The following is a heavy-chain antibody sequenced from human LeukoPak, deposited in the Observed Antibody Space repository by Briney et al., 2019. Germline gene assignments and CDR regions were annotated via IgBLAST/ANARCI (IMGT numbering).Heavy chain of an antibody. V-gene: IGHV3-21*05. Sequence: PGGSLRLSCAASGFTLSSYAMSWVRQAPGKGLESLAYISGSGSDIYYADSVKGRFTISRDNAKNSLYLQMNSLRAEDTAVYYCAKVDSGIVATGSPYFDYWGQGTLVTVSS. CDR2: ISGSGSDI. D-gene: IGHD6-13*01. J-gene: IGHJ4*02. CDR3: AKVDSGIVATGSPYFDY. CDR1: GFTLSSYA.